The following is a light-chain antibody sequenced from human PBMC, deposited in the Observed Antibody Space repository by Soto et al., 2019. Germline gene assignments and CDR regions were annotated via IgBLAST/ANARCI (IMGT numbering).Light chain of an antibody. CDR2: GAS. CDR1: QSITSY. J-gene: IGKJ5*01. CDR3: QQYGSSPPIT. Sequence: EIVLTQSPGTLSLSPGERATLSCRASQSITSYLAWYQQKSGQAPRLLIYGASSRATGIPDRFSGSGSWTDFTLTISRLEPEDFAVYYCQQYGSSPPITFGQGTRLEIK. V-gene: IGKV3-20*01.